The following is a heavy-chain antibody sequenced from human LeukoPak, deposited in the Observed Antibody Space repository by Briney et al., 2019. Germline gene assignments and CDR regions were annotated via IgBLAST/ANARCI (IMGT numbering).Heavy chain of an antibody. J-gene: IGHJ2*01. Sequence: GGSLRLSCTASGFIFSTYWMSWVRQAPGMGLEWVGKIRQDGGQIFYVDSVKGRFTISRDNAKNSLYLQLNNLRAEDTAVYYCARADLEWCLDLWGRGTLVTVSS. CDR3: ARADLEWCLDL. CDR2: IRQDGGQI. V-gene: IGHV3-7*01. CDR1: GFIFSTYW.